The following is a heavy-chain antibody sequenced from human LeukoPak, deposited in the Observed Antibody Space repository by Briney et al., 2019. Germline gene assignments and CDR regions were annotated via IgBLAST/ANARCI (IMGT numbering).Heavy chain of an antibody. CDR3: ARGCSSTSCSGWFDP. V-gene: IGHV3-7*01. CDR2: IKQDGSEK. Sequence: GGSLRLSCAASGFTFGSYWMTWVRQAPGKGLEWVANIKQDGSEKNYVDSVKGRFTISRDNAKNSLDLQMSSLRAEDSAIYYCARGCSSTSCSGWFDPWGQGTLVTVSS. D-gene: IGHD2-2*01. CDR1: GFTFGSYW. J-gene: IGHJ5*02.